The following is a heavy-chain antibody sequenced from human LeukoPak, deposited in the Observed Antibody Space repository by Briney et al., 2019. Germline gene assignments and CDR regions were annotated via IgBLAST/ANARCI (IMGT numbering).Heavy chain of an antibody. Sequence: GGSLRLSCAASGFTFRSHGMHWVRQAPGKGLEWVAFIWYDGSNKYYTDSVKGRFTISRDTSENTLYLQMNSLRVEDTAVYYCARDRLQYFDYWGQGTLVTVSS. CDR1: GFTFRSHG. D-gene: IGHD3-16*01. CDR3: ARDRLQYFDY. V-gene: IGHV3-33*01. CDR2: IWYDGSNK. J-gene: IGHJ4*02.